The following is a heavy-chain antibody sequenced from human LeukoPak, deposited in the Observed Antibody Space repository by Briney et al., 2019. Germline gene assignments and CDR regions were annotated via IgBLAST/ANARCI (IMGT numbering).Heavy chain of an antibody. D-gene: IGHD5-18*01. CDR1: GFTFSSYA. CDR3: ARDLGGYSYGLKTRYYYYGMDV. CDR2: MSGSGGST. V-gene: IGHV3-23*01. J-gene: IGHJ6*02. Sequence: PGGSLRLSCAASGFTFSSYAMSWVRQAPGKGLEWVSAMSGSGGSTYYADSVKGRFTISRDNSKNTLYLQMNSLRAEDTAVYYCARDLGGYSYGLKTRYYYYGMDVWGQGTTVTVSS.